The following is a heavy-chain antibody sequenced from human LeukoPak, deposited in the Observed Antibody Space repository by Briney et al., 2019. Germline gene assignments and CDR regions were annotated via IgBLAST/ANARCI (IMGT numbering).Heavy chain of an antibody. D-gene: IGHD3-3*01. Sequence: KASETLSLTCTVSGGSISSYYWSWIRQPPGKGLEWIGYIYYSGSTNYNPSLKSRVTISVDTSKNQFSLKLSSVTAADTAVYYCARGRFLDAFDIWGQGTMVTVSS. CDR1: GGSISSYY. J-gene: IGHJ3*02. CDR3: ARGRFLDAFDI. V-gene: IGHV4-59*01. CDR2: IYYSGST.